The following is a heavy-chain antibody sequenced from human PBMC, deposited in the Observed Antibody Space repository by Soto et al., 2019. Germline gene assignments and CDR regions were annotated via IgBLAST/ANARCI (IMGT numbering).Heavy chain of an antibody. CDR2: INSDGSST. D-gene: IGHD2-2*01. CDR3: AKGVPAATRYFQH. J-gene: IGHJ1*01. CDR1: GFSFSSYW. Sequence: VQLVESGGGIVQPGGSLRLSCAASGFSFSSYWMHWVRHAPAKGLVWVSRINSDGSSTTYADSVKGRFTISRDNAKNTLYLQMNSLTPEDTAVYYCAKGVPAATRYFQHWGQGTLVTVSS. V-gene: IGHV3-74*01.